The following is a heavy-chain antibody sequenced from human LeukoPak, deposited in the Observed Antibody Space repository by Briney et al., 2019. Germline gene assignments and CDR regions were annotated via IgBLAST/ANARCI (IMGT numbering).Heavy chain of an antibody. J-gene: IGHJ5*02. CDR1: GGSISSSSYY. CDR3: ARGGRIAAAGTVSRWFDP. CDR2: IYYSGST. Sequence: SETLSLTCTVSGGSISSSSYYWGWIRQPPGKGLEWIGSIYYSGSTNYNPSLKSRVTISVDTSKNQFSLKLSSVTAADTAVYYCARGGRIAAAGTVSRWFDPWGQGTLVTVSS. D-gene: IGHD6-13*01. V-gene: IGHV4-39*07.